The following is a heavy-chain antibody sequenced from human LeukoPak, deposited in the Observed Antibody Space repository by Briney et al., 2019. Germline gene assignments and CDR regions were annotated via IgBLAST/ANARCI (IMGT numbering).Heavy chain of an antibody. J-gene: IGHJ4*02. CDR1: GFLFSRYW. CDR3: ARDSFETDNDY. D-gene: IGHD1-14*01. V-gene: IGHV3-7*01. CDR2: IKEDGSEK. Sequence: GGSLRLSCAASGFLFSRYWMSWVRQAPGKGLEWVANIKEDGSEKYYVESMKGRFTISRDNVKNSLYLQINSLRAEDTAVYYCARDSFETDNDYWGQGTLATVSS.